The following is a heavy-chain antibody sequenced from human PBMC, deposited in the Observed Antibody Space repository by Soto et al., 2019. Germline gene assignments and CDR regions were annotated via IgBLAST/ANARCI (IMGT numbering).Heavy chain of an antibody. CDR1: GFSFSDYG. Sequence: GGSLRLSCAAAGFSFSDYGMHWVRQGPGKGLEWVAAISHGGIRKHYADSVKGRFTISRDNSKNTLFLRMNRPRVEDTAVYYCMRPAPRGRHYFYFGMDVWGQGTTVTVSS. J-gene: IGHJ6*02. V-gene: IGHV3-30*03. CDR2: ISHGGIRK. D-gene: IGHD3-10*01. CDR3: MRPAPRGRHYFYFGMDV.